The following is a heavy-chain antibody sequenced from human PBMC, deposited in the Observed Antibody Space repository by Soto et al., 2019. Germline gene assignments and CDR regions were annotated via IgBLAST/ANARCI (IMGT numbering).Heavy chain of an antibody. D-gene: IGHD1-7*01. CDR2: ISYDGSSK. CDR1: GFTFSSYA. V-gene: IGHV3-30-3*01. CDR3: ARNWNYADY. J-gene: IGHJ4*02. Sequence: QVQLVESGGGVVQPGRSLRLSCAASGFTFSSYAMHWVRQAPGKGLEWVALISYDGSSKYYADYVKGRFTISRDNSENTLYLQMNSLRAGDTAVYYCARNWNYADYWGQGTLVTVSS.